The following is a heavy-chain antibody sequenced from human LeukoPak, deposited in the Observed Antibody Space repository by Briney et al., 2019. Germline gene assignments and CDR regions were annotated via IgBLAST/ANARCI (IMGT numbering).Heavy chain of an antibody. J-gene: IGHJ4*02. Sequence: GRSLRLSCAASGFTFSLYAMHWVRQAPGKGLVWVAVISYDGSTKYYAESVKGRFTISRDNSKNMLYLQMNSLRAEDTAVYYCARVSDYSNYFDFWGQGTLVTVSS. CDR3: ARVSDYSNYFDF. V-gene: IGHV3-30-3*01. CDR2: ISYDGSTK. D-gene: IGHD4-11*01. CDR1: GFTFSLYA.